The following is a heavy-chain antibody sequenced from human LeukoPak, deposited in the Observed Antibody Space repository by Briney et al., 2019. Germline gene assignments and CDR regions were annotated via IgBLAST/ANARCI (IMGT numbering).Heavy chain of an antibody. CDR3: ARHEAQDFDY. CDR2: IYYSGTT. Sequence: SETLSLTCTVSGGSISSSNYYWGWIRQPPGKGLEWIGSIYYSGTTYYSSSLKSRVIISVDTSKNQFSLKLSSVTATNTAVYYCARHEAQDFDYWGQGTLVTVSS. CDR1: GGSISSSNYY. V-gene: IGHV4-39*01. J-gene: IGHJ4*02.